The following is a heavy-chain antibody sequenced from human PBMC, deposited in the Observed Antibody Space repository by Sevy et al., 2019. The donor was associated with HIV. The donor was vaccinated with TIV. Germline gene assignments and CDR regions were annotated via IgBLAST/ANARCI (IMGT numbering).Heavy chain of an antibody. V-gene: IGHV3-21*01. Sequence: GGSLRLSCAASGFTFSIYSMNWVRQAPGKGLEWVSSISSSSSYIYYADSVKGRFTISRDNAKNSLYLQMNSLRAEDTAVYYCARNYGDPPYFDYWGQGTLVTVSS. J-gene: IGHJ4*02. CDR1: GFTFSIYS. CDR3: ARNYGDPPYFDY. CDR2: ISSSSSYI. D-gene: IGHD4-17*01.